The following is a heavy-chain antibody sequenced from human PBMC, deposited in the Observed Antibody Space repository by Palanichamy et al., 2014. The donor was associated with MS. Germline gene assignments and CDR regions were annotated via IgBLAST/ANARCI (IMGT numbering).Heavy chain of an antibody. CDR3: AILYGDAWDSWG. CDR1: GFPFSDPY. V-gene: IGHV3-72*01. D-gene: IGHD4-17*01. CDR2: ITNRANRYAT. Sequence: EVQLVESGGGLVQPGGSLRLSCVGSGFPFSDPYMDWVRQAPGKGLEWVGRITNRANRYATQYAASVKGRFIVSREDSKNLLVLQMNNLKTDDTAVYYCAILYGDAWDSWGWGQGTLVTVSS. J-gene: IGHJ4*02.